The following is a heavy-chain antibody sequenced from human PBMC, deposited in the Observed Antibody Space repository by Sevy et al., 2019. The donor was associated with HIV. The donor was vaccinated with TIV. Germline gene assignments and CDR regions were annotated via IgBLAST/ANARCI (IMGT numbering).Heavy chain of an antibody. CDR2: IKGKIYDGTI. CDR1: GFTFSNAW. D-gene: IGHD6-13*01. J-gene: IGHJ4*02. CDR3: TTDSWSQEDYYDY. Sequence: GGSLRLSCAASGFTFSNAWMSWVRQAPGKGLEWVGRIKGKIYDGTIDYAAPVKGRFTISRDDSKHTLYLQMNSLKTEDTAVYYCTTDSWSQEDYYDYWGQGTLVTVSS. V-gene: IGHV3-15*01.